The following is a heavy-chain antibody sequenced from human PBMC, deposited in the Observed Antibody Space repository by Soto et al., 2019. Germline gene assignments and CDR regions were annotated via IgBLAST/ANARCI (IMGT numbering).Heavy chain of an antibody. V-gene: IGHV1-69*01. D-gene: IGHD3-10*01. J-gene: IGHJ5*02. Sequence: QVPLVQSGAEVKKPGSSVTVSCKASGGTFSSYAIHWVRQAPGQRLEWMGGIIPMYGPAKYAQRFQGRVTITADESTTTVYMELTSLTSQDTAVYYCARVTSMVRGVIDNWFDPWGHGTLVTVSS. CDR1: GGTFSSYA. CDR3: ARVTSMVRGVIDNWFDP. CDR2: IIPMYGPA.